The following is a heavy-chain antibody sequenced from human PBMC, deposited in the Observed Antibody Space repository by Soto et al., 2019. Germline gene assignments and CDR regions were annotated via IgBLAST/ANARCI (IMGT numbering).Heavy chain of an antibody. Sequence: QITLKESGPTLVKPTQTLTLTCTFSGFSLSTSGVGVRWIRQPPGKALEWLALIYWDDDKRYSPSLKSRLTINQDTSKNQVVLTMTPVDPVDTDTYYCAYSRITMVREGLRTSKKCWFDPWGQGALVTVSA. D-gene: IGHD3-10*01. CDR3: AYSRITMVREGLRTSKKCWFDP. V-gene: IGHV2-5*02. J-gene: IGHJ5*02. CDR1: GFSLSTSGVG. CDR2: IYWDDDK.